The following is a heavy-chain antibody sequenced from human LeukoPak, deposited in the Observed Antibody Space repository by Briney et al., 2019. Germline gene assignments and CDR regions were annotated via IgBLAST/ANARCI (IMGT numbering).Heavy chain of an antibody. D-gene: IGHD2-15*01. Sequence: SVKVSCKASGFTFTSSAMQWVRQARGQRLEWIGWIVAGRGNTDYAQKFQERVTITRDMSTSTVYMEVSSLRSEDTAVYYCATDQSGGYFNDAFDIWGQGTMVTVSS. J-gene: IGHJ3*02. CDR1: GFTFTSSA. V-gene: IGHV1-58*02. CDR2: IVAGRGNT. CDR3: ATDQSGGYFNDAFDI.